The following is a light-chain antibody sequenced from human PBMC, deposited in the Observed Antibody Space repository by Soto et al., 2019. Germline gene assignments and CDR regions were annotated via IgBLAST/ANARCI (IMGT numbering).Light chain of an antibody. V-gene: IGKV3-20*01. CDR3: QQYTRTSWT. CDR2: GAS. Sequence: EIALTQSPGTLSLSPGERATLSCRASQYISSTYLAWYQQKPGQAPRLLNYGASSRATDIPDRFSGSGSGTDFTLTISRLEPEDFAVYYCQQYTRTSWTFGQGTRVEIK. J-gene: IGKJ1*01. CDR1: QYISSTY.